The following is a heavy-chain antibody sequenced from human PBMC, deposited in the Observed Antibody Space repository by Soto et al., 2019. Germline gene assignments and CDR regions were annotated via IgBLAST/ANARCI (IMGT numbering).Heavy chain of an antibody. CDR2: IIPIFGTA. J-gene: IGHJ4*02. D-gene: IGHD5-12*01. Sequence: ASVKVSCKASGGTFSSYAISWVRQAPGQGLEWMGGIIPIFGTANYAQKFQGRVTITADESTSTAYMELSSLRSEDTAVYYCACAQEMATTNLDSWRQGTAVTSAS. CDR3: ACAQEMATTNLDS. V-gene: IGHV1-69*13. CDR1: GGTFSSYA.